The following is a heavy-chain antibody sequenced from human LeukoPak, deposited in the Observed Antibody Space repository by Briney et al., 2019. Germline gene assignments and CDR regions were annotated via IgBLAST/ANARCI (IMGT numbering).Heavy chain of an antibody. CDR1: GGSISSYY. CDR3: ARDGIGDAFDL. V-gene: IGHV4-59*01. CDR2: IYYSGST. J-gene: IGHJ3*01. Sequence: PSETLSLTCTVSGGSISSYYWSWIRQPPGKGLEWIGYIYYSGSTNYNPSLKSRVTISVETSKNQFSLELSSVTAADTAVYYCARDGIGDAFDLWGPGTMVAVSS.